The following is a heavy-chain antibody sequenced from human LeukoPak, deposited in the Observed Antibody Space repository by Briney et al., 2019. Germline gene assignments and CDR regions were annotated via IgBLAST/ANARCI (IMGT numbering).Heavy chain of an antibody. Sequence: SETLSPTGVVSGYSISSGYHWGWIRQPPGKGLGWIGNVYRSGSTYYDSSLKSRVTISLDTSKNQHCLKGRSVTPRDTAMYYCARETWVFDYWGQGILVTVSS. CDR3: ARETWVFDY. CDR1: GYSISSGYH. D-gene: IGHD7-27*01. V-gene: IGHV4-38-2*02. J-gene: IGHJ4*02. CDR2: VYRSGST.